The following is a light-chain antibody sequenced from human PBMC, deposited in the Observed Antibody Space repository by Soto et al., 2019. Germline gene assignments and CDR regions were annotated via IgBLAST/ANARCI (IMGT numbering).Light chain of an antibody. CDR1: QSVSNNY. V-gene: IGKV3-20*01. CDR3: QQYGSSPTWT. J-gene: IGKJ1*01. Sequence: VLKQSPGPLSLSPGDSATLSCRASQSVSNNYLAWYQQKPGQAPSLLIYGAYNRATGSPDRFSGSGSGTDFTLTISRLEPEDFAVYYCQQYGSSPTWTFGQGTKVDIK. CDR2: GAY.